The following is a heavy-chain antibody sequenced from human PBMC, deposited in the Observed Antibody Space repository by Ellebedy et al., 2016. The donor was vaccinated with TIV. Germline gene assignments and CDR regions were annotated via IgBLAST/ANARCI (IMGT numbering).Heavy chain of an antibody. CDR1: GFTFTNYA. CDR2: INNKGDNT. Sequence: GESLKISCTASGFTFTNYAMSWVRQAPGKGLQWVSAINNKGDNTYYADSVKGRFSISRDNSRSTLFLQMYGLGAEDTALYYCVKDSTRGKQWQQLPFGDHWGQGTLVTVSS. CDR3: VKDSTRGKQWQQLPFGDH. J-gene: IGHJ4*02. D-gene: IGHD2-21*01. V-gene: IGHV3-23*01.